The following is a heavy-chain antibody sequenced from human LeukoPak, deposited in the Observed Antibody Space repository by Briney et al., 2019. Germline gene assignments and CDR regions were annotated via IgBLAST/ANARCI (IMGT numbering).Heavy chain of an antibody. J-gene: IGHJ4*02. D-gene: IGHD3-10*01. V-gene: IGHV3-21*01. Sequence: PGGALRLSCAASGFSFSSHSMNWVLQAPGKGLESVSSITTSSSYIYYADSVKVRFTISRANAKNSLYLQMNSLRAEDTAVYYCARDTLAGSGSYYRTSGLDYWGQGTLVTVSS. CDR1: GFSFSSHS. CDR2: ITTSSSYI. CDR3: ARDTLAGSGSYYRTSGLDY.